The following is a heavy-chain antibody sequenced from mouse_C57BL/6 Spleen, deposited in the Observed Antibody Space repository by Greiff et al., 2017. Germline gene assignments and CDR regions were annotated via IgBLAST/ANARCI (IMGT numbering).Heavy chain of an antibody. D-gene: IGHD2-4*01. CDR3: ARVYYDYDDGLAWFAY. CDR1: GFTFSDYY. J-gene: IGHJ3*01. Sequence: EVKLVESEGGLVQPGSSMKLSCTASGFTFSDYYMAWVRQVPEKGLEWVANINYDGSSTYYLDSLKSRFIISRDNAKNILYLQMSSLKSEDTATYYCARVYYDYDDGLAWFAYWGQGTLVTVSA. V-gene: IGHV5-16*01. CDR2: INYDGSST.